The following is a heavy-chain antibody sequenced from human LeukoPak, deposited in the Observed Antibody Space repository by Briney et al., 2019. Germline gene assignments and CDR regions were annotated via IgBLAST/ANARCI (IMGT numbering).Heavy chain of an antibody. D-gene: IGHD1-14*01. CDR2: IGPTGTDR. V-gene: IGHV3-21*01. J-gene: IGHJ4*02. CDR3: ATETIGRHYDY. Sequence: GGSLRLSCAASGFTFSSCGFNWVRQAPGMGLEWVSSIGPTGTDRYYADSVRGRFTISRDNAKNSMYLQMDSLRDEDTAVYYCATETIGRHYDYWGQGTLLTVSS. CDR1: GFTFSSCG.